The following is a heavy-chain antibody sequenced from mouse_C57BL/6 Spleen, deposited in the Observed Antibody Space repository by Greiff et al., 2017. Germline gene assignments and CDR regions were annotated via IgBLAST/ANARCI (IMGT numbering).Heavy chain of an antibody. J-gene: IGHJ3*01. Sequence: QVHVKQSGPELVKPGASVKISCKASGYAFSSSWMNWVKQRPGKGLEWIGRIYPGDGDTNYNGKFKGKATLTADKSSSTAYMQLSSLTSEDSAVYFCARSYGSSFAYWGQGTLVTVSA. CDR3: ARSYGSSFAY. CDR2: IYPGDGDT. CDR1: GYAFSSSW. V-gene: IGHV1-82*01. D-gene: IGHD1-1*01.